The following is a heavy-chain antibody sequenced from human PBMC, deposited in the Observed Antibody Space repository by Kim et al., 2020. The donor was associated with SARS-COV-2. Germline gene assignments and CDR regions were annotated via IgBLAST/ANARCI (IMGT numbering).Heavy chain of an antibody. V-gene: IGHV4-59*13. CDR1: GGSISSYY. Sequence: SETLSLTCTVSGGSISSYYWSWIRQPPGKGLEWIGYIYYSGSTNYNPSLKSRVTISVDTSKNQFSLKLSSVTAADTAVYYCARASTMVRGVMGFDPWGQGTLVTVSS. D-gene: IGHD3-10*01. CDR2: IYYSGST. J-gene: IGHJ5*02. CDR3: ARASTMVRGVMGFDP.